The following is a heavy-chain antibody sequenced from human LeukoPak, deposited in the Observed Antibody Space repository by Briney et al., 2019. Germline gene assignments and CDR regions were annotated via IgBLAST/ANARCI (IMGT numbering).Heavy chain of an antibody. D-gene: IGHD6-13*01. CDR3: ARGSSSWYPYYFDY. J-gene: IGHJ4*02. CDR2: ISSSGSTI. CDR1: GFTFSDYY. Sequence: GGSLRLSCAASGFTFSDYYMSWIRQAPGKGLEWVSYISSSGSTIYYADSAKGRFTISRDNAKNSLYLQMNSLRAEDTAVYYCARGSSSWYPYYFDYWGQGTLVTVSS. V-gene: IGHV3-11*01.